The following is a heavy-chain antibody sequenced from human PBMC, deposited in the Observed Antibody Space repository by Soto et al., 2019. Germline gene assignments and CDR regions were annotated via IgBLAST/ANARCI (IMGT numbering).Heavy chain of an antibody. CDR1: GGSISSSSYY. V-gene: IGHV4-39*01. D-gene: IGHD1-26*01. J-gene: IGHJ4*02. CDR3: ARHAPVWWQHSPLSFDY. CDR2: IYYSGST. Sequence: QLQLQESGPGLVKPSETLSLTCTVSGGSISSSSYYWGWIRQPPGKGLEWIGSIYYSGSTYYNPSLKSRVTISVDTSKNQFSLKLSSVTAADTAVYYCARHAPVWWQHSPLSFDYWGQGTLVTVSS.